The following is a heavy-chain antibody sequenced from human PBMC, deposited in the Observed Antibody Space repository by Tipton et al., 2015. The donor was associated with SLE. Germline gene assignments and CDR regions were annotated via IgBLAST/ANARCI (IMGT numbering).Heavy chain of an antibody. V-gene: IGHV4-38-2*02. D-gene: IGHD4-17*01. J-gene: IGHJ4*02. CDR1: GYSITYDHN. Sequence: TLSLTCTVSGYSITYDHNWGWIRQPPGKGLEWVGSIHHSGKTYYNPSLKSRVTMSVDTSKNHLSLNLSSVTAADTAVYYCARDKNGDYYDYWGQGTLVTVSS. CDR2: IHHSGKT. CDR3: ARDKNGDYYDY.